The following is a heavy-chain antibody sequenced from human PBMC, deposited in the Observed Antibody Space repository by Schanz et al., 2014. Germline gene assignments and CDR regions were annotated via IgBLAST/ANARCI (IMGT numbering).Heavy chain of an antibody. CDR3: ASGIGCDGDYNGFDY. V-gene: IGHV1-3*04. CDR2: INTGSGDT. CDR1: EYSFTSYS. J-gene: IGHJ4*02. D-gene: IGHD5-12*01. Sequence: QVHLVQSGAEVKRPGASVKVSCKASEYSFTSYSMHWVRQAPGQRLEWMGWINTGSGDTKYSHNFQGRVTITRDTSVSTVYTEVTSVRSDDTAMCSCASGIGCDGDYNGFDYWGQGTMVTVSS.